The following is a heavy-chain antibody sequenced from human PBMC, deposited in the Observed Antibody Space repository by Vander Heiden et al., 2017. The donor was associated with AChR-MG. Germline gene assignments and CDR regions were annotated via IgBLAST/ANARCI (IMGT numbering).Heavy chain of an antibody. J-gene: IGHJ4*02. CDR1: GYTFTSYD. CDR2: MNPNSGNT. D-gene: IGHD3-10*01. Sequence: QVQLVRSGAEVKKPGASVKVSCKASGYTFTSYDIHWVRQATGQGLEWMGWMNPNSGNTGYAQNFQGRVTMTRNNSISTAYMELSSLRSEDTAVYFCARGNVSPGSGSGSYVRYWGQGTLVTVSS. CDR3: ARGNVSPGSGSGSYVRY. V-gene: IGHV1-8*01.